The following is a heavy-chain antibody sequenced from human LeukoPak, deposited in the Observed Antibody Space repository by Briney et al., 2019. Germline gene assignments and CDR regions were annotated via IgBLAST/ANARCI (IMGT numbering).Heavy chain of an antibody. CDR3: VRGGGIGFDY. J-gene: IGHJ4*02. V-gene: IGHV3-13*01. Sequence: GGSLRLSCAASGFTFSTYDMHWVRQATGKGLEWVSSIGSAGDTYYAGSVKGRFTISRENAKSSLYLQMNSLRAGDTAVYYCVRGGGIGFDYWGQGTLVTVSS. CDR1: GFTFSTYD. CDR2: IGSAGDT. D-gene: IGHD3-16*01.